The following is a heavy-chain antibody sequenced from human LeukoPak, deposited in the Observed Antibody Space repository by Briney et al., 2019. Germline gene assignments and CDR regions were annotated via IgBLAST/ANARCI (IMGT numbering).Heavy chain of an antibody. D-gene: IGHD4-17*01. J-gene: IGHJ4*02. CDR1: GGTFSSYA. Sequence: GASVKVSCKASGGTFSSYAISWVRQAPGQGLEWMGGIIPIFGTANYAQKFQGRVTITADKSTSTAYMELSSLRSEDTAEYYCARLHGGDYGDLAYFDYWGQGTLVTVSS. V-gene: IGHV1-69*06. CDR3: ARLHGGDYGDLAYFDY. CDR2: IIPIFGTA.